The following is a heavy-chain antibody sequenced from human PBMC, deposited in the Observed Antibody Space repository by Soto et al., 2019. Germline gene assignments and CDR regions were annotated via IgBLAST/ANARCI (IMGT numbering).Heavy chain of an antibody. V-gene: IGHV4-59*01. J-gene: IGHJ3*02. CDR3: ARAISGSHEAFDI. D-gene: IGHD1-26*01. CDR1: GVSISSYY. CDR2: IYYSGST. Sequence: PSETLSLTCTVSGVSISSYYWSWIRQPPGKGLEWIGYIYYSGSTNYNPSLKNRVTISVDTTKNKFSLKLSAVTAADTAVYYCARAISGSHEAFDIWGQGTMVTVSS.